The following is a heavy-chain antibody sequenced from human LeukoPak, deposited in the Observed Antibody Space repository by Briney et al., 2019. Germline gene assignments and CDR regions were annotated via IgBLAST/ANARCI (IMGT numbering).Heavy chain of an antibody. Sequence: PGGSLRLSCEGSGFSFSDYPMHWVRQAPGKGLQYVSGIGSNGGSIYHANSVKGRFTISRDNSKNTLYLQMGSLKSDDMAIYYCARGRYYDIWPAKYPAHYYYYMDVWGKGTTVTASS. D-gene: IGHD3-9*01. J-gene: IGHJ6*03. CDR1: GFSFSDYP. CDR3: ARGRYYDIWPAKYPAHYYYYMDV. CDR2: IGSNGGSI. V-gene: IGHV3-64*01.